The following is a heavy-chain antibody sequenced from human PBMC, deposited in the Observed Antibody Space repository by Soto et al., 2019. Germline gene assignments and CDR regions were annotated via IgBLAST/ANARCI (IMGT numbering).Heavy chain of an antibody. CDR1: GFTFSSYS. J-gene: IGHJ4*02. CDR2: ISSISSTI. CDR3: ARAAVLRYFDWLSAFDY. V-gene: IGHV3-48*01. Sequence: VQLVESGGGLVQPGGSLRLSCAASGFTFSSYSMNWVRQAPGKGLEWVSYISSISSTIYYADSVKGRFTISRDNAKNSLYLQMNSLRAEDTAVYYCARAAVLRYFDWLSAFDYWGQGTLVTVSS. D-gene: IGHD3-9*01.